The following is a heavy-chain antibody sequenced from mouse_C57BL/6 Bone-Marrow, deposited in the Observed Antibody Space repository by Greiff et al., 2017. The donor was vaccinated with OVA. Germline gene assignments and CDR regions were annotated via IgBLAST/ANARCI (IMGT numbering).Heavy chain of an antibody. CDR2: IDPENGDT. CDR3: TPYYGSSYGYAMDY. Sequence: EVQLQQSGAELVRPGASVKLSCTASGFNITDDYMHWVKQRPEQGLEWIGWIDPENGDTEYASKFQGKATIPADKSSNTAYLQRSSLTSEDTADYCGTPYYGSSYGYAMDYWGQGTSVTVSA. V-gene: IGHV14-4*01. CDR1: GFNITDDY. D-gene: IGHD1-1*01. J-gene: IGHJ4*01.